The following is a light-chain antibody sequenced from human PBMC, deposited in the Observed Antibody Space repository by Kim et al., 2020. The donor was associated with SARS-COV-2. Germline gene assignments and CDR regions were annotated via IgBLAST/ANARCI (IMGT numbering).Light chain of an antibody. CDR2: SNT. CDR1: TSKAAKGP. CDR3: ATWDDSLNGPV. V-gene: IGLV1-44*01. Sequence: GTKVTIPRSRATSKAAKGPIARYQPLPGPAPKFLIYSNTHRRSGFPDRFSGSTSGTSAFLTIRGLHSEDEADYFCATWDDSLNGPVFGGGTQLTVL. J-gene: IGLJ2*01.